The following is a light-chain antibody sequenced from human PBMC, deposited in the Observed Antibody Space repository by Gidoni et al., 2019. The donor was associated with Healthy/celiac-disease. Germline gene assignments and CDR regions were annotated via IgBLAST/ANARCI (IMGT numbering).Light chain of an antibody. V-gene: IGKV3-20*01. J-gene: IGKJ3*01. CDR1: QSVSSSY. CDR3: QQYGSSPFT. Sequence: EIVLTQSPGTLSLSPGERATLSCRASQSVSSSYVAWYQQKPGQAPRLLINGASSRSTGIPDRFSGSGSGTDFTLTISRLDPEDFAVYYCQQYGSSPFTFGPGTKVDIK. CDR2: GAS.